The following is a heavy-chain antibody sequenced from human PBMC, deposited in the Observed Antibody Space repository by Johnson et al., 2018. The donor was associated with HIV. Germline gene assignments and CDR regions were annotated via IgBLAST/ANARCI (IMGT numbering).Heavy chain of an antibody. Sequence: VQLVESGGGVVQPGRSLRLSCAASGFTFSSYGMHWVRQAPGKGLEWVGRIKSNTDGGTTDYAAPVKGRFTISRDDSKNTLYLQMNSLKTEDTAVYYCTTDQGYYGDAFDVWGQGTVVAVSS. J-gene: IGHJ3*01. CDR1: GFTFSSYG. CDR3: TTDQGYYGDAFDV. V-gene: IGHV3-15*01. CDR2: IKSNTDGGTT. D-gene: IGHD3-10*01.